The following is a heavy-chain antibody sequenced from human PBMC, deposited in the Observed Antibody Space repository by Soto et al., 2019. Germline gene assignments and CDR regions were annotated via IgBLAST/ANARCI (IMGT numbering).Heavy chain of an antibody. CDR1: GFTFSSYW. CDR3: ARAGYSSGWYGQDYYYYMAV. D-gene: IGHD6-19*01. CDR2: INSDGSST. J-gene: IGHJ6*03. Sequence: GGSLRLSCAASGFTFSSYWMRWVRQAPGKGLVWVSRINSDGSSTSYADSVKGRFTISRDNAKNTLYLQMNSLRAEDTAVYYCARAGYSSGWYGQDYYYYMAVWGKGTTVTVSS. V-gene: IGHV3-74*01.